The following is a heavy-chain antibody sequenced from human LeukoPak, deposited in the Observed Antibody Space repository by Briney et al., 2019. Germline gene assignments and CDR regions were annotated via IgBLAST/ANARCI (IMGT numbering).Heavy chain of an antibody. CDR3: ARDQTLYSSSSEFDY. CDR1: GFTFSSYA. D-gene: IGHD6-6*01. J-gene: IGHJ4*02. CDR2: ISGSGGST. V-gene: IGHV3-23*01. Sequence: PGGSLRLSCAASGFTFSSYAMSWVRQAPGKGLEWVSAISGSGGSTYYADSVKGRFTISRDNSKNTLYLQMNSLRAENTAVYYCARDQTLYSSSSEFDYWGQGTLVTVSS.